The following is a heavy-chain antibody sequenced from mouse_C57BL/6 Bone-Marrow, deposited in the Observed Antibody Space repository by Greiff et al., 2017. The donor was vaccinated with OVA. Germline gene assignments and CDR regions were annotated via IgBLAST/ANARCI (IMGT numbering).Heavy chain of an antibody. CDR3: ARPPYYYGSSSAWFAY. D-gene: IGHD1-1*01. CDR1: GYTFTSYG. CDR2: IYPRSGNT. Sequence: QVQLQQSGAELARPGASVKLSCKASGYTFTSYGISWVKQRTGQGLEWIGEIYPRSGNTYYNEKFKGKATLTADKSSSTAYMELRSLTSADSAVYFCARPPYYYGSSSAWFAYWGQGTLVTVSA. J-gene: IGHJ3*01. V-gene: IGHV1-81*01.